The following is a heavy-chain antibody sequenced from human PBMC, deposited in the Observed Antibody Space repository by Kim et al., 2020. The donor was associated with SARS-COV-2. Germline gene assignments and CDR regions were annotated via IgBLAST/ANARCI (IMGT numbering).Heavy chain of an antibody. CDR3: ASPAVGVPQPWYFDL. V-gene: IGHV4-39*01. CDR2: IYYSGFR. J-gene: IGHJ2*01. CDR1: GGSISSTSYW. D-gene: IGHD2-2*01. Sequence: SETLSLTCTVSGGSISSTSYWWGWIRQPPGKGLEWIGSIYYSGFRYYNPSLKSRVIISADTSRNQFSLKLTSVTAADTAVYYCASPAVGVPQPWYFDLWGRGTRVTLSS.